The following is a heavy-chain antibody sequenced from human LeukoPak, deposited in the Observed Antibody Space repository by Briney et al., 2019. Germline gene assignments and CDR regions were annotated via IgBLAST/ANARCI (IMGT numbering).Heavy chain of an antibody. Sequence: SETLSLTCTVSGGSISSYYWSWIRQPPGKGLEWIGYIYYSGSTNYNPSLKSRVTISVDTSKNQFSLKLSSVTAADTAVYYCARDQSETFDIWGQGTMVTVSS. V-gene: IGHV4-59*12. CDR2: IYYSGST. CDR1: GGSISSYY. D-gene: IGHD3-3*01. CDR3: ARDQSETFDI. J-gene: IGHJ3*02.